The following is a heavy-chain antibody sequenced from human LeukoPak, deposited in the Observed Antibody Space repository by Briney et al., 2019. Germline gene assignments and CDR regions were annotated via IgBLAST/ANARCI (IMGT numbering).Heavy chain of an antibody. CDR3: VVAAAGSRMDV. CDR1: GYTFTSYY. J-gene: IGHJ6*02. CDR2: FNPSGGST. V-gene: IGHV1-46*01. D-gene: IGHD6-13*01. Sequence: ASVKVSCKASGYTFTSYYMHWVRQAPGQGLEWMGIFNPSGGSTSYAQKFQGRVTMTRDTSTSTVYMELSSLRSEDTAVYYCVVAAAGSRMDVWGQGTTVTVSS.